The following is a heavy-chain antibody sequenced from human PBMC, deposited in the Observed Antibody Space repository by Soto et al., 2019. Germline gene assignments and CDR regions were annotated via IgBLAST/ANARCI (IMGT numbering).Heavy chain of an antibody. Sequence: PSETLSLTWTVSGGCISNYLWTWIRQPPGKGLEWIGYVYTSGRTNYNPSLKSRVTISLDTSKPQFALKVTSVTAADRAVYYCSRAPAGGGYFDYWGQGALVTVSS. CDR2: VYTSGRT. D-gene: IGHD6-13*01. CDR3: SRAPAGGGYFDY. J-gene: IGHJ4*02. CDR1: GGCISNYL. V-gene: IGHV4-59*01.